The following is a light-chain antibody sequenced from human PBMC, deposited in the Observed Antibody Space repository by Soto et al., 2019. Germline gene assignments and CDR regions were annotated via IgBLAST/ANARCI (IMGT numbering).Light chain of an antibody. Sequence: EIVMTQSPATLSVSPGERATLSCRASQSVSSNLAWYQQKPGQATRLLIYGASTRDTVIPARYSGSGSGTDFTLTISSLQSEDFAVDYCQQYNNLWTVGQGTKVEL. V-gene: IGKV3-15*01. J-gene: IGKJ1*01. CDR2: GAS. CDR3: QQYNNLWT. CDR1: QSVSSN.